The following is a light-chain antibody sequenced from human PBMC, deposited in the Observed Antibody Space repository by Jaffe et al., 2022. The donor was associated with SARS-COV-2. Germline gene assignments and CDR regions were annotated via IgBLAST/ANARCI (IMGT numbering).Light chain of an antibody. V-gene: IGKV3-11*01. CDR1: QSVSSF. CDR3: QQRSNWPRT. CDR2: DAS. J-gene: IGKJ1*01. Sequence: ETVLTQSPATLSLSPGERATLSCRASQSVSSFLAWYQQKPGQAPRLLIYDASNRATGIPARFSGSGSGTDFTLTISSLEAEDFAVYYCQQRSNWPRTFGQGTKVEIK.